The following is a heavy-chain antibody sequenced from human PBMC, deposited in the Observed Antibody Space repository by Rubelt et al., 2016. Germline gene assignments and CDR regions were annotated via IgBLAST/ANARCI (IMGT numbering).Heavy chain of an antibody. CDR3: ATGGTAYHNWFDP. J-gene: IGHJ5*02. V-gene: IGHV2-5*02. D-gene: IGHD4-23*01. Sequence: QITLKESGPTLVKPTQTLTLTCTFSGFSLSTSGVGVGWIRQPPGKALEWLALIYWDDDKRYSPSLKSRRTFPKGSPKNQVGLTNTTIDPLDTAHDYCATGGTAYHNWFDPWGQGTLVTVSS. CDR1: GFSLSTSGVG. CDR2: IYWDDDK.